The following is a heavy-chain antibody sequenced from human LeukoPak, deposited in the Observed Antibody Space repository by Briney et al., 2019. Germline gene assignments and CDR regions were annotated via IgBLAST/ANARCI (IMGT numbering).Heavy chain of an antibody. CDR3: ARDCRNYYDSSGYYLFDY. Sequence: GSLRLSCGVSGFIVSSYWMSWVRQPPGKGLEWIGEINHSGSTNYNPSLKSRVTISVDTSKNQFSLKLSSVTVADTAVYYCARDCRNYYDSSGYYLFDYWGQGTLVTVSS. V-gene: IGHV4-4*02. D-gene: IGHD3-22*01. CDR2: INHSGST. CDR1: GFIVSSYW. J-gene: IGHJ4*02.